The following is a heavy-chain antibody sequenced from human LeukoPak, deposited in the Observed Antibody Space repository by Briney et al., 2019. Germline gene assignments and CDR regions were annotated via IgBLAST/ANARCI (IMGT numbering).Heavy chain of an antibody. D-gene: IGHD6-13*01. CDR2: INHSGST. V-gene: IGHV4-39*07. Sequence: PSETLSLTCTVSGGSISSSSYHWGWIRQPPGKGLEWIGEINHSGSTNYNPSLKSRVTISVDTSKNQFSLKLSSVTAADTAVYYCARGIAADYWGQGTLVTVSS. CDR3: ARGIAADY. J-gene: IGHJ4*02. CDR1: GGSISSSSYH.